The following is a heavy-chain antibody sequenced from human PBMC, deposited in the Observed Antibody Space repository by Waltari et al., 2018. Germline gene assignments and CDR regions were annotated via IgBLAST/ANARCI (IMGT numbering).Heavy chain of an antibody. J-gene: IGHJ4*02. CDR1: GFTFSSYA. D-gene: IGHD2-2*01. CDR3: APEHRLGSSSSWYGSDY. V-gene: IGHV3-21*04. CDR2: VSRSSTHI. Sequence: EVHLLESGGGLVKPGGSLTLSCAASGFTFSSYAMNWVRQTPGKVLWWVSSVSRSSTHIFQADSVKGRFTISRDNAKSSLYLRTNSLRVEDTAVYYCAPEHRLGSSSSWYGSDYWGQGILVTVSS.